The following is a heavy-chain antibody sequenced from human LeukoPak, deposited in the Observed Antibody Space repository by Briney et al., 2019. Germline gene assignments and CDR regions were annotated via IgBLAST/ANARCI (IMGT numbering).Heavy chain of an antibody. CDR2: ISSGSSYI. CDR1: GFTFSIYS. V-gene: IGHV3-21*01. CDR3: ARDEALGY. Sequence: GGSLRLSCAASGFTFSIYSMNWVRRAPGKALEWVSSISSGSSYIYYADSVKGRFTISRDNAKNSLYLQMNSLRAEDTAVYYCARDEALGYWGQGTLVTVSS. J-gene: IGHJ4*02. D-gene: IGHD3-16*01.